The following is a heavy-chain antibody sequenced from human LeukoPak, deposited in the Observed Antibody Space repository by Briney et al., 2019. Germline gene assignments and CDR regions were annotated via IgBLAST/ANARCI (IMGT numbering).Heavy chain of an antibody. J-gene: IGHJ5*02. D-gene: IGHD3-22*01. Sequence: GGSLRLSCAASGFTVSSNYMSWVRQAPGKGLEWVSVIYSGGSTYYADSVKGRFTISRDNSKNTLYLQMNSLRAEDTAVYYCARDPPYYYDSSGLNWFDPWGQGTLVTVSS. V-gene: IGHV3-66*01. CDR2: IYSGGST. CDR1: GFTVSSNY. CDR3: ARDPPYYYDSSGLNWFDP.